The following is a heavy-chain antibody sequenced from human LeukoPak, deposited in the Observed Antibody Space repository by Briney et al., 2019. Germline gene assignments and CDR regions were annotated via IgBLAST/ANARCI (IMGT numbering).Heavy chain of an antibody. D-gene: IGHD2-2*01. J-gene: IGHJ4*02. V-gene: IGHV4-34*01. CDR2: INHSGST. Sequence: PSETLSLTCAVYGGSFSGYYWSWIRQPPGKGLEWIGDINHSGSTNYNPSLRSRVTISVDTSKNQFSLKLSSVTAADTAVYYCARRKDIVVVPAVRGAFDYWGQGTLVTVSS. CDR3: ARRKDIVVVPAVRGAFDY. CDR1: GGSFSGYY.